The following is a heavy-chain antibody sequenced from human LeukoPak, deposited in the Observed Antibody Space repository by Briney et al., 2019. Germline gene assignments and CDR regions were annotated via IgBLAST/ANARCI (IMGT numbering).Heavy chain of an antibody. Sequence: GGSLRLSCAASGFTFSSYAMHWVRQAPGKGLEWLANIKEDGSETYSVDSVEGRFTVSRDNAKSSLYLQMNSLRAEDTAVYYCATIVMYYLDFWGQGTLVIVSS. CDR3: ATIVMYYLDF. D-gene: IGHD2/OR15-2a*01. CDR2: IKEDGSET. V-gene: IGHV3-7*01. J-gene: IGHJ4*02. CDR1: GFTFSSYA.